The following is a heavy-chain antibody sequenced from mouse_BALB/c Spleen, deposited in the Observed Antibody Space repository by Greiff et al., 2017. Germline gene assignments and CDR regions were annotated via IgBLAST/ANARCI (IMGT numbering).Heavy chain of an antibody. Sequence: EVKVEESGGGLVQPGGSMKLSCVASGFTFSNYWMNWVRQSPEKGLEWVAEIRLKSNNYATHYAESVKGRFTISRDDSKSSVYLQMNNLRAEDTGIYYCLGGYGYFDVWGAGTTVTVSS. CDR1: GFTFSNYW. CDR3: LGGYGYFDV. V-gene: IGHV6-6*02. D-gene: IGHD3-1*01. J-gene: IGHJ1*01. CDR2: IRLKSNNYAT.